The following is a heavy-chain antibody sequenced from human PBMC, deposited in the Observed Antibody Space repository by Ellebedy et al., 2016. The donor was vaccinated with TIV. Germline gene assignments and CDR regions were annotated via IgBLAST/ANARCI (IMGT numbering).Heavy chain of an antibody. Sequence: GGSLRLXXAASEFTFSYYSINWVRQAAGKGLEWISYIVGTGTTTYYADSVKGRFTISRDNSKNSLFLQMNSLRDDDTAVYYCARRGNYLGDAFDIWGQGAMVIVSS. J-gene: IGHJ3*02. D-gene: IGHD3-10*01. CDR2: IVGTGTTT. V-gene: IGHV3-48*02. CDR1: EFTFSYYS. CDR3: ARRGNYLGDAFDI.